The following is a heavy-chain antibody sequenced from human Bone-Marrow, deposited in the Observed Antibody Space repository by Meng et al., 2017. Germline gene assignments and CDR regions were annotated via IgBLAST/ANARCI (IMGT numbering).Heavy chain of an antibody. D-gene: IGHD4-17*01. J-gene: IGHJ4*02. CDR3: ASRPYGDYYFDY. CDR2: IYHSGST. CDR1: GYSISSGYY. V-gene: IGHV4-38-2*02. Sequence: SETLSLTCTVSGYSISSGYYWGWIRQPPGKGLEWIGSIYHSGSTYYNPSLKSRVTISVDTSKNQFSLKLSSVTAADTAVYYCASRPYGDYYFDYWGQGTLVTGSS.